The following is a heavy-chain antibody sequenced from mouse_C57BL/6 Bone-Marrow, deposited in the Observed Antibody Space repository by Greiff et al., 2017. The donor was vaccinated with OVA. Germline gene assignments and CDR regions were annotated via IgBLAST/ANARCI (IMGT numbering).Heavy chain of an antibody. D-gene: IGHD2-4*01. V-gene: IGHV14-4*01. CDR3: TTCHDYDYDEGFDY. CDR2: IDPENGDT. Sequence: VQLQQSGAELVRPGASVKLSCTASGFNIKDDYMHWVKQRPEQGLEWIGWIDPENGDTEYASKFQGKATITADTSSNTAYLQLSSLTSEDTAVYYCTTCHDYDYDEGFDYWGQGTTLTVSS. J-gene: IGHJ2*01. CDR1: GFNIKDDY.